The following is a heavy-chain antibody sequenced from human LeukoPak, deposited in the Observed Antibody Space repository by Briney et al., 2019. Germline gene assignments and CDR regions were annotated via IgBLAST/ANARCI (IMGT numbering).Heavy chain of an antibody. CDR3: ARGWNYMAYYYYYMDV. J-gene: IGHJ6*03. V-gene: IGHV4-59*12. CDR2: IYYSGST. D-gene: IGHD1-7*01. CDR1: GGSISSYY. Sequence: SETLSLTCTVSGGSISSYYWSWIRQPPGKGLEWIGYIYYSGSTNYNPSLKSRVTISVDTSKNQFSLKLSSVTAADTAVYYCARGWNYMAYYYYYMDVWGKGTTVTVSS.